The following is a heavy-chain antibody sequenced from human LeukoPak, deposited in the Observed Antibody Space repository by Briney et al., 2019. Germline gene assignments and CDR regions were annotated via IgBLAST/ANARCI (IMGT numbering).Heavy chain of an antibody. V-gene: IGHV1-69*13. CDR1: GGTCSSYA. CDR2: IIPIFGTA. CDR3: ARETGHGYNWMGY. D-gene: IGHD5-24*01. J-gene: IGHJ4*02. Sequence: SVKVSCKASGGTCSSYAISWVRQAPGQGLEWMGGIIPIFGTANSAQKFQGRVTITADESTSTAYMELSSLRSEDTAVYYCARETGHGYNWMGYWGQGTLVTASS.